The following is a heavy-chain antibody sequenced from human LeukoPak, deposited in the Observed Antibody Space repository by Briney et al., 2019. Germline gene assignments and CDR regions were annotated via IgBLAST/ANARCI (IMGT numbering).Heavy chain of an antibody. D-gene: IGHD3-22*01. CDR2: IYYSGST. V-gene: IGHV4-39*01. Sequence: SETLSLTCTVSGGSISGSSYYWGWIRQPPGKGLEWIGSIYYSGSTYYNPSLKSRVTISVDTSKNQFSLKLSSVTAADTAVYYCARQVYYYDSSGYYLGEDFDYWGQGTLVTVSS. CDR1: GGSISGSSYY. CDR3: ARQVYYYDSSGYYLGEDFDY. J-gene: IGHJ4*02.